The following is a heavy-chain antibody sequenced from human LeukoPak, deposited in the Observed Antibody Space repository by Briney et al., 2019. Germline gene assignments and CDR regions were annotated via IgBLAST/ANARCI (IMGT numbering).Heavy chain of an antibody. CDR1: GGSISSGGYS. Sequence: PSQTLSLTCAVSGGSISSGGYSWCWIRQPPGKGLEWIGYIYHSGSTYYNLSLKSRVTISVDRSKNQFSLKLSSVTAADTAVYYCARDLYYYDSSRAFDIWGQGTMVTVSS. J-gene: IGHJ3*02. CDR2: IYHSGST. V-gene: IGHV4-30-2*01. CDR3: ARDLYYYDSSRAFDI. D-gene: IGHD3-22*01.